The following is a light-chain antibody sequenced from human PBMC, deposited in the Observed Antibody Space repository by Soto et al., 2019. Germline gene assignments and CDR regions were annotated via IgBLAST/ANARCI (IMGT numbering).Light chain of an antibody. CDR2: AAS. Sequence: VMTHSPAALSLSPRERATLSCRPSQSVGDNLAWYQQKPGQAPRILMYAASARATGVPASISGRWSGIELTRTISGFQAEDVIGYRSAVSEVWRQTFGQGPMV. CDR3: AVSEVWRQT. V-gene: IGKV3-15*01. J-gene: IGKJ1*01. CDR1: QSVGDN.